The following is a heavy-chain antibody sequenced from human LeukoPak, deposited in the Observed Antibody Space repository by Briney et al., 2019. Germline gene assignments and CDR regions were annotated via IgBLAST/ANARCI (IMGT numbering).Heavy chain of an antibody. CDR1: GFTFRSYW. V-gene: IGHV3-7*01. Sequence: AGGSLRLSCAASGFTFRSYWMTWVRQAPGKGLEWVANIKDDGRDKYYVDSVRGRLTISKDNAKNSVYLQMNSLRVEDTAVYYCAREASITMIVVNGRAFDIWGQGTMVTVSS. J-gene: IGHJ3*02. CDR2: IKDDGRDK. D-gene: IGHD3-22*01. CDR3: AREASITMIVVNGRAFDI.